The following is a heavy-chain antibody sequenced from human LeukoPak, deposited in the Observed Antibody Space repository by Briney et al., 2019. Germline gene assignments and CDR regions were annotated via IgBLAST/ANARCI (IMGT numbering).Heavy chain of an antibody. J-gene: IGHJ4*02. CDR1: GGTFSSYA. CDR3: ARDIADCSSTSCSGDY. Sequence: ASVKVSCKASGGTFSSYAISWVRQAPGQGLEWMGGIIPIFGTANYAQKFQGRVTITADESTSTAYMELSSLRSEDTAVYYCARDIADCSSTSCSGDYWGQGTLVTASS. V-gene: IGHV1-69*01. CDR2: IIPIFGTA. D-gene: IGHD2-2*01.